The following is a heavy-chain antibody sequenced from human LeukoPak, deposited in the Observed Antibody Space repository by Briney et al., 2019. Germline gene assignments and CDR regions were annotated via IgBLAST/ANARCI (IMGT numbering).Heavy chain of an antibody. Sequence: ASVKVSCKASGYTFTSYYMHWVRQAPGQGLEWMGIINPSGGSTSYAQKFQGRVTMTRDTSTSTVYMELSSLGSEDTAVYYCAREGGPYYYDSSCSVNWFDPWGQGTLVTVSS. CDR3: AREGGPYYYDSSCSVNWFDP. CDR2: INPSGGST. CDR1: GYTFTSYY. J-gene: IGHJ5*02. V-gene: IGHV1-46*01. D-gene: IGHD3-22*01.